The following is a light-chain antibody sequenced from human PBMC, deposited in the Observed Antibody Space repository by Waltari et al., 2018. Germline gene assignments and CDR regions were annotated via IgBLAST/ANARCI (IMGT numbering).Light chain of an antibody. CDR2: QDV. CDR3: QVWDSGAAGV. CDR1: ELEKKS. Sequence: SYDLTQSPSVSVSPGQTASITCTGHELEKKSDCWYQQKPGQSPVLLIYQDVRRPSEIPERFSGSNSGNTATLTISGTQPMDEADYYCQVWDSGAAGVFGTGTKVTVL. V-gene: IGLV3-1*01. J-gene: IGLJ1*01.